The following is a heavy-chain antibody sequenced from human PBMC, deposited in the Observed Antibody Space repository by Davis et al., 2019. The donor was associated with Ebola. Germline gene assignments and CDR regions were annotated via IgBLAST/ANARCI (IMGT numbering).Heavy chain of an antibody. CDR3: ARSTGEDDY. V-gene: IGHV1-18*01. CDR2: INAYNGNT. Sequence: AASVKVSCKASGYTFTSYDINWVRQAPGQGLEWMGWINAYNGNTNYAQNLQGRVTLTTDTSSSTAYMELRSLRSDDTAVYYCARSTGEDDYWGQGTQVTVSS. D-gene: IGHD7-27*01. CDR1: GYTFTSYD. J-gene: IGHJ4*02.